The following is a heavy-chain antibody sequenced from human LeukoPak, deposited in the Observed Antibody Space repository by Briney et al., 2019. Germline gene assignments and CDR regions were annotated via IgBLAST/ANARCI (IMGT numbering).Heavy chain of an antibody. Sequence: GGSLRLSCAASGLTFSNYAMSWVRQAPGKGLEWVSAISGDYTYYTDSVKGRFTISRDNSKNTLYLQMNSLRAEDTAVYYCAKVRSSDYGNYFDQWGQGTLVTVSS. J-gene: IGHJ4*02. CDR2: ISGDYT. CDR3: AKVRSSDYGNYFDQ. CDR1: GLTFSNYA. D-gene: IGHD5-12*01. V-gene: IGHV3-23*01.